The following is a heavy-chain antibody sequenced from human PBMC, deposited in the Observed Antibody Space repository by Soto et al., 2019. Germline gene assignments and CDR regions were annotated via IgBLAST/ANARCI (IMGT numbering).Heavy chain of an antibody. Sequence: QVQLVQSGAVVKKPGSSVEVSCKASGGTFNGYGISWVRQAPGQGLEWMGGTVPVFCTSKYAPRFQGRGTITADKSTSTAYMEPSSVRSEDTAIYFCARGVSNSGAYYTGPSAYDLWGQGTLVIVSS. V-gene: IGHV1-69*06. J-gene: IGHJ3*01. CDR3: ARGVSNSGAYYTGPSAYDL. CDR2: TVPVFCTS. D-gene: IGHD3-10*01. CDR1: GGTFNGYG.